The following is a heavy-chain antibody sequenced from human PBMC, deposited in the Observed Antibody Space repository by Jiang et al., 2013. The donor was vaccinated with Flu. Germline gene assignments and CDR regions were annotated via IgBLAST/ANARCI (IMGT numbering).Heavy chain of an antibody. J-gene: IGHJ6*02. CDR2: IYTSGST. Sequence: GLVKPSQTLSLTCNVSGGSISSGSYYWSWIRQPAGKGLEWIGRIYTSGSTNYNPSLKSRVTISVDTSKNQFSLKLSSVTAADTAVYYCARISPGSGGYYSGYYYYGNDVWGQGTTVTVSS. CDR3: ARISPGSGGYYSGYYYYGNDV. D-gene: IGHD3-22*01. CDR1: GGSISSGSYY. V-gene: IGHV4-61*02.